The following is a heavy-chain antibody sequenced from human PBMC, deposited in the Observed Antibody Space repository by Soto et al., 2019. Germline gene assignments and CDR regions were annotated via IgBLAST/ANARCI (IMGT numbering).Heavy chain of an antibody. J-gene: IGHJ3*02. CDR1: GDSVTSHY. CDR3: ARHIGYCSGGSCPPAAHFDI. D-gene: IGHD2-15*01. V-gene: IGHV4-59*02. CDR2: MHYTGFP. Sequence: PSETLSLTCSFSGDSVTSHYLTWIRQSPEKGLEWIGYMHYTGFPHYNPSLKSRLTISVDRSKNQFTLQLTSVTVADTAVYYFARHIGYCSGGSCPPAAHFDIWGQGTMVTVSS.